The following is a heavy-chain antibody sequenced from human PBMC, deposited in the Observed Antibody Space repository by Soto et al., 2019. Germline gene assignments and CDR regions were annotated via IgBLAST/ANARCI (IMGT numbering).Heavy chain of an antibody. J-gene: IGHJ4*01. CDR1: GYAISSGYY. V-gene: IGHV4-38-2*01. CDR3: ARALMVTTRSGNSYYFDH. CDR2: FYHGGSS. Sequence: SETLSLTCAVSGYAISSGYYWGWLRQPPGKWLEWIGSFYHGGSSYFNPSLKSRVTMSVDTSKNQFSLKLSSVTAADTAVYFCARALMVTTRSGNSYYFDHWGQGTLVTVSS. D-gene: IGHD4-17*01.